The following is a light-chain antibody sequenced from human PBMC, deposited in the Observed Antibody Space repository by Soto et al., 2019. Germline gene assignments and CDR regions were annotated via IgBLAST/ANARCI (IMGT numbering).Light chain of an antibody. V-gene: IGKV1-33*01. Sequence: DIQMTQSPSPLPASVGDRVIITCQASPAISNQLNWYQQKPGRAPKLLIYDTSNLETGVPSGFRGSGGGTDFTFTITSLQPEDFATYFYQQTDKLPLTFGGGTKVDMK. CDR2: DTS. CDR3: QQTDKLPLT. CDR1: PAISNQ. J-gene: IGKJ4*01.